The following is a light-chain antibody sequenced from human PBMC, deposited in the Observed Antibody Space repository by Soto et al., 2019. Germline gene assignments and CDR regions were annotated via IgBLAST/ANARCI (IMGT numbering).Light chain of an antibody. CDR3: SSYASSYTPKV. J-gene: IGLJ3*02. Sequence: QSVLTQPASVSGSPGQSITISCTGTSSDVGSYNYVSWYQQHPGKAPKLMIYEVSNRPSGVSNRLSGSKSGNTASLTISGLQAEDEADYYCSSYASSYTPKVFGGGTKLTVL. CDR1: SSDVGSYNY. V-gene: IGLV2-14*01. CDR2: EVS.